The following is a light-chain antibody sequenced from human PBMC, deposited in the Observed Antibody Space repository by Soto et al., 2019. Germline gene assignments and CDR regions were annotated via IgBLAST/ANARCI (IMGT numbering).Light chain of an antibody. CDR2: KAS. J-gene: IGKJ5*01. CDR1: QSISNW. V-gene: IGKV1-5*03. CDR3: QHYNSYSIT. Sequence: DIQMTQSPSTLSASVGDRVTITCRASQSISNWLAWYQQKPGKAPKLLIYKASSLESGVPSRFSGSGSGTEFTINISSLQPDDFATYYCQHYNSYSITFGQGTRLEIK.